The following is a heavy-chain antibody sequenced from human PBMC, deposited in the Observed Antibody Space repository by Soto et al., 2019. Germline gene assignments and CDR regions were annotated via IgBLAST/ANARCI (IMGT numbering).Heavy chain of an antibody. CDR1: GGSISSGGYY. CDR3: ARELVVVTAISRYYFDY. V-gene: IGHV4-31*03. CDR2: IYYSGSA. J-gene: IGHJ4*02. Sequence: SETLSLTCTVSGGSISSGGYYWSWIRQHPGKGLEWIGYIYYSGSAYYNPSLKSRVTISVDTSKNQFSLKLSSVTAADTAVYYCARELVVVTAISRYYFDYWGQGTLVTVSS. D-gene: IGHD2-21*02.